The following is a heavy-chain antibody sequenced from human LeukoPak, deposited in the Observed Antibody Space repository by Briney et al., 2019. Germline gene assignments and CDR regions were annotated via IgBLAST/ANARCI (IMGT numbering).Heavy chain of an antibody. J-gene: IGHJ4*02. CDR2: INPSGGST. D-gene: IGHD6-19*01. CDR3: ASGLAGIAVAGTIDY. V-gene: IGHV1-46*01. Sequence: GASVKVSCKASGYTFTSYYMYWVRQAPGQGLEWMGIINPSGGSTSYAQKFQGRVTMTRDTSTSTVYMELSSLRSEDTAVYYCASGLAGIAVAGTIDYWGQGTLVTVSS. CDR1: GYTFTSYY.